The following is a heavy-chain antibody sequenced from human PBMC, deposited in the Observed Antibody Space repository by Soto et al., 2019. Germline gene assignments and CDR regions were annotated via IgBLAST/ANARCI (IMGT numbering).Heavy chain of an antibody. D-gene: IGHD3-22*01. CDR3: ARGVVDYYKSSVYYFFDI. CDR2: ISAYNGNT. Sequence: ASVKVSCKASGYTFTSYGISWVRQAPGQGLEWMGWISAYNGNTNYAQKLQGRVTMTTDTSTSTAYMELRSLRSDDTAVYYCARGVVDYYKSSVYYFFDIWGKGKMVTVSS. J-gene: IGHJ3*02. V-gene: IGHV1-18*01. CDR1: GYTFTSYG.